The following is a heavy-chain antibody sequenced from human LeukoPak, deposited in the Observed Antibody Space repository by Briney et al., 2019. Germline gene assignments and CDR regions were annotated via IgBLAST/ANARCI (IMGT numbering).Heavy chain of an antibody. CDR2: IYCMGRT. CDR3: ARDGVTMLRARLNPRDKYNYYMDV. D-gene: IGHD3-10*01. J-gene: IGHJ6*03. CDR1: GGSISSYY. Sequence: KPSESLSLTCTVSGGSISSYYWTWIRQPPGKGLEWIGYIYCMGRTDYNPSLKSRVTISVDTSRNQFSLKLSSVTAADTAVYYCARDGVTMLRARLNPRDKYNYYMDVWGKGTTVTVSS. V-gene: IGHV4-59*01.